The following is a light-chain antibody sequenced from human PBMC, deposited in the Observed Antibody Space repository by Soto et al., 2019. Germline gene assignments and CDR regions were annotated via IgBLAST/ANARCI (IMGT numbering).Light chain of an antibody. Sequence: DIQMTQSPSSLSASVGDRVTITCRASQSISTYLTWYQQKPGKAPKLLIYAASTLQSGVPSRFSGSGSGTDFRLTITSLQPEDIATYYCQQSSTTPRTFVHGTNV. J-gene: IGKJ1*01. CDR3: QQSSTTPRT. CDR2: AAS. V-gene: IGKV1-39*01. CDR1: QSISTY.